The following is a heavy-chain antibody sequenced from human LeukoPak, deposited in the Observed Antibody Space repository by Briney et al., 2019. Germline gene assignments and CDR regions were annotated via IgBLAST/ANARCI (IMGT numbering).Heavy chain of an antibody. J-gene: IGHJ6*03. CDR3: ANASGYYMPYYYYYMDV. CDR1: GFTFTSYS. V-gene: IGHV3-23*01. Sequence: RGSLRLSCAASGFTFTSYSMSWVRQALGKGLEWFSAISASSGSTDYADSVKGRFTISRDNSKNTLYLQMNSLRAEDTAVYYCANASGYYMPYYYYYMDVWGKGTTVTVSS. D-gene: IGHD3-3*01. CDR2: ISASSGST.